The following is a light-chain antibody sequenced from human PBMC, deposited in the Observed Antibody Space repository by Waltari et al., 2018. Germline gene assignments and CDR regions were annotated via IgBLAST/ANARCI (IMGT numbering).Light chain of an antibody. Sequence: QSVLTQPPSASGTPGQSVTISCSGSLSNIGTHYVYWYQQLPGTAPTLLIYLTHQRPSGVPDRFSASKSGTSASLAISGLRFEDEGDYYCATRDEGPTVVFGGGTKLAVL. CDR2: LTH. CDR1: LSNIGTHY. J-gene: IGLJ2*01. CDR3: ATRDEGPTVV. V-gene: IGLV1-47*01.